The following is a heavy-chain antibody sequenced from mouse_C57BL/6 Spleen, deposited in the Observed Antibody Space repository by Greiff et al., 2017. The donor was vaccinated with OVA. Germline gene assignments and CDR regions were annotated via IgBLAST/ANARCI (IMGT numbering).Heavy chain of an antibody. D-gene: IGHD2-3*01. CDR2: LSSGSSTI. CDR3: ARRLYDGYYGYFDY. Sequence: EVKLVESGGGLVKPGGSLKLSCAASGFTFSDYGMHWVRQAPEKGLEWVAYLSSGSSTIYYADTVKGRFTISRDNAKNTLFLQMTSLRSEDTAMYYCARRLYDGYYGYFDYWGQGTTLTVSS. V-gene: IGHV5-17*01. J-gene: IGHJ2*01. CDR1: GFTFSDYG.